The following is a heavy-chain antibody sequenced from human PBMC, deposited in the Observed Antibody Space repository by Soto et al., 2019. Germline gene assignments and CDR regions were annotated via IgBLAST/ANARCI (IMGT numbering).Heavy chain of an antibody. CDR2: ISHDGSTK. V-gene: IGHV3-30*18. CDR3: AKPFQRSGYYYDFWYFDL. J-gene: IGHJ2*01. CDR1: EFPFSSYG. Sequence: QVQLVESGGGVVQSGRSLRLSCAASEFPFSSYGMHWVRQAPGKGLECVAVISHDGSTKYYADSVKGRFTISRDNSKNTLYLQMNSLRAEDTAVYYCAKPFQRSGYYYDFWYFDLWGRGTLVTVSS. D-gene: IGHD3-22*01.